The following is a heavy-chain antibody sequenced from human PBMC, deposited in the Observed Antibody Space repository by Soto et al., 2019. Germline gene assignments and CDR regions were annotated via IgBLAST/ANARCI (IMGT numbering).Heavy chain of an antibody. CDR2: ISSSGSTI. J-gene: IGHJ4*02. Sequence: LRLSCAASGFTFSDYYMSWIRQAPGKGLEWVSYISSSGSTIYYADSVKGRFTISRDNAKNSLYLQMNSLRAEDTAVYYCARAPYYDSSGYYYIMGGYFDYWGQGTLVTV. CDR3: ARAPYYDSSGYYYIMGGYFDY. CDR1: GFTFSDYY. D-gene: IGHD3-22*01. V-gene: IGHV3-11*01.